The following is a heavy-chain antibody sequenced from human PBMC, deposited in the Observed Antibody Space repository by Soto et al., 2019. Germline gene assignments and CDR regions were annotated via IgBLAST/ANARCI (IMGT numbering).Heavy chain of an antibody. CDR3: ATGGIKYDY. D-gene: IGHD2-21*01. J-gene: IGHJ4*02. CDR2: LKRGADGGTP. CDR1: GFTLSDAW. Sequence: EVQLVESGGDLVLPGRSLRLSCAVSGFTLSDAWMTWVRQAPGKGLEWVGRLKRGADGGTPDYAVPVKGRFSISGDDSKSLFLLQMNNLKSEDTGVYYCATGGIKYDYWGQGILVTVSS. V-gene: IGHV3-15*01.